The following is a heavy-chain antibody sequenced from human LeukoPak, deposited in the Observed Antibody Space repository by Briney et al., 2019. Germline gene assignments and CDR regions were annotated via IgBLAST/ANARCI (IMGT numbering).Heavy chain of an antibody. J-gene: IGHJ4*02. CDR2: IWYDGSNK. Sequence: PGRSLRLSCAASGFTFSSYGMHWVRQAPGKGLEWVAVIWYDGSNKYYADSVKGRFTISRDNSKNTLYLQMNSLRAEDTAVYYCARGGGPTYYYDSSGYFPPYYFDYWGQGTLVTVSS. D-gene: IGHD3-22*01. V-gene: IGHV3-33*01. CDR1: GFTFSSYG. CDR3: ARGGGPTYYYDSSGYFPPYYFDY.